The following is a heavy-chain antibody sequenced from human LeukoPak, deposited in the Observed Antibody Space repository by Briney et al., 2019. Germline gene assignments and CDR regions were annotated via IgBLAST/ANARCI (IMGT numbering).Heavy chain of an antibody. J-gene: IGHJ5*02. D-gene: IGHD1-14*01. CDR1: GGSISSGGYY. V-gene: IGHV4-61*08. CDR2: IYYNGST. Sequence: SETLSLTCTVSGGSISSGGYYWSWIRQHPGKGLEWIGYIYYNGSTNYNPSLKSRVTISIDTPKKQFSLKMSSVTAADTAVYYCARAPGGGWFDPWGQGTLVTVSS. CDR3: ARAPGGGWFDP.